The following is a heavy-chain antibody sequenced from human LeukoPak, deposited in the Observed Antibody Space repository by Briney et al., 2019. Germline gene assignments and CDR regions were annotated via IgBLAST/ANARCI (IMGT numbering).Heavy chain of an antibody. D-gene: IGHD3-22*01. CDR3: ATSGYYDSSALNWFDP. CDR1: GFTVSSDY. CDR2: ISPGGNT. J-gene: IGHJ5*02. V-gene: IGHV3-66*01. Sequence: PGGSLRLSCAASGFTVSSDYMNWVRQAPGKGLEWVSLISPGGNTFYADSVKGRFTISRDNSKNTLYLQMNSLRVEDTAVYYCATSGYYDSSALNWFDPWGQGTLVTVSS.